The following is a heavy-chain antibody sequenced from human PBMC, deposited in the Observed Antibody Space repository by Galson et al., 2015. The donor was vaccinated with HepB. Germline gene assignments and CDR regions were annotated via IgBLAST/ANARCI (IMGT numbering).Heavy chain of an antibody. Sequence: QSGAEVKKPGESLKISCKGSGYSFTSDWIVWVRRMPGKGLEWMGIIYPGDSDTRYSPSFQGQVTISADKSISTAYLQWSSLKASDTAMYYCARRAYDSNGFYSYWGQGTLVTVSS. CDR1: GYSFTSDW. V-gene: IGHV5-51*01. J-gene: IGHJ4*02. CDR2: IYPGDSDT. D-gene: IGHD3-22*01. CDR3: ARRAYDSNGFYSY.